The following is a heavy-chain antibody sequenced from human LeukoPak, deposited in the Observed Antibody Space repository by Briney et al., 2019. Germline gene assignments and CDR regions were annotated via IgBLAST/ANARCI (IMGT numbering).Heavy chain of an antibody. CDR2: INPNSGGT. J-gene: IGHJ1*01. Sequence: VASGKVSCKASGYTFTGYYMHWVRQAPGQGLEWMGWINPNSGGTNYAQKFQGRVTMTRDTSISTAYMELSRLRSDDTAVYYCARDQGGAREVHFQHWGQGTLVTVSS. V-gene: IGHV1-2*02. D-gene: IGHD3-16*01. CDR3: ARDQGGAREVHFQH. CDR1: GYTFTGYY.